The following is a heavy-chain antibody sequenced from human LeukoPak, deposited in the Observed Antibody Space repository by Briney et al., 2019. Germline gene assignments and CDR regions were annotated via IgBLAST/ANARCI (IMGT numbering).Heavy chain of an antibody. Sequence: SETLSLTCTVSGGSISSSTYYWGWIRQPPGKGLEWLGNIYYSGRTYYNPSLKNRLTISVDTSRNQFSLNLRSVTAADTAVYYCARLKSSYGDYYFDYWGQGTLVTASS. CDR2: IYYSGRT. J-gene: IGHJ4*02. CDR1: GGSISSSTYY. V-gene: IGHV4-39*01. CDR3: ARLKSSYGDYYFDY. D-gene: IGHD4-17*01.